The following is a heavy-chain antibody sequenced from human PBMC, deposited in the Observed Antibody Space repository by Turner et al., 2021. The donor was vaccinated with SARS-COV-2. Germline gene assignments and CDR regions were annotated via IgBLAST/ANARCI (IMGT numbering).Heavy chain of an antibody. J-gene: IGHJ4*02. V-gene: IGHV4-59*08. CDR3: ARTGRWYVDY. CDR1: GGSITSYY. Sequence: QVQLQESGPGLVKPSETLSLTCSVAGGSITSYYWSWIRQAPGKGLEWIGYMYYSGSTYYNPSLKSRVTISVDTSKNQFSLKLSSVTAADTAVYYCARTGRWYVDYWGQGTLVTVSS. CDR2: MYYSGST. D-gene: IGHD2-15*01.